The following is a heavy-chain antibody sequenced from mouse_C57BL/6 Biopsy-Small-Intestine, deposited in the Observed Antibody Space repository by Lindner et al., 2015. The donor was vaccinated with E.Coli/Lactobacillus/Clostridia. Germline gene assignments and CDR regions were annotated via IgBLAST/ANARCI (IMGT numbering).Heavy chain of an antibody. Sequence: VQLQESGPGMVKPSQSLSLTCTVTGYSITSGYDWHWIRHFPGNKLEWMGYISYSGSTNYNPSLKSRISITHDTSKNHFFLKLNSVTTEDTATYYCARERTTVVEYWYFDVWGTGTTVTVSS. J-gene: IGHJ1*03. CDR1: GYSITSGYD. CDR3: ARERTTVVEYWYFDV. V-gene: IGHV3-1*01. D-gene: IGHD1-1*01. CDR2: ISYSGST.